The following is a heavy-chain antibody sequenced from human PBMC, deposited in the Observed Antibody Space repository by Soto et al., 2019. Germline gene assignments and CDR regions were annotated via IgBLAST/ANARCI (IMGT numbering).Heavy chain of an antibody. CDR2: ISYDGSNK. CDR3: APWFGAFDY. D-gene: IGHD3-10*01. Sequence: SGGGVVQPGRSLRLSCAASGFTFSSSGMHWVRQAPGKGLEWVAVISYDGSNKYYADSVKGRFTISRDNSKNTLYLQMNSLRAEDTAVYYCAPWFGAFDYWGQGTLVTVSS. V-gene: IGHV3-30*03. J-gene: IGHJ4*02. CDR1: GFTFSSSG.